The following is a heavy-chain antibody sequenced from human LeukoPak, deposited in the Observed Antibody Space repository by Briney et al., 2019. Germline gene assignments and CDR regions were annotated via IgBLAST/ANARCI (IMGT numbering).Heavy chain of an antibody. Sequence: SETLSLTCTVSGGSISSSSYYWGWIRQPPGKGLEWIGSIYYSGSTNYNPSLKSRVTISVDTSKNQFSLKLSSVTAADTAVYYCARFKLLWFGESGWFDPWGQGTLVTVSS. CDR3: ARFKLLWFGESGWFDP. D-gene: IGHD3-10*01. J-gene: IGHJ5*02. CDR2: IYYSGST. CDR1: GGSISSSSYY. V-gene: IGHV4-39*07.